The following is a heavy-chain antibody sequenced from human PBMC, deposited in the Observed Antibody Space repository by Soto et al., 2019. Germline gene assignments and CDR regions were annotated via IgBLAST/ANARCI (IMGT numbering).Heavy chain of an antibody. CDR3: ARSEAVIAPSDY. CDR1: GFTFSDYY. V-gene: IGHV3-11*01. D-gene: IGHD3-16*02. J-gene: IGHJ4*02. Sequence: VGSLRLSCAASGFTFSDYYMSWIRQAPGKGLEWVSYISSSGSTIYYADSVKGRFTISRDNAKNSLYLQMNSLRAEDTAVYYCARSEAVIAPSDYWGQGTLVTVSS. CDR2: ISSSGSTI.